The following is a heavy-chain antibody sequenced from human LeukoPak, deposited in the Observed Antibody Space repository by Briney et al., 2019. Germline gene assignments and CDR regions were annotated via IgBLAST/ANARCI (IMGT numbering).Heavy chain of an antibody. CDR1: GGSISGHY. Sequence: SETLSLTCTVSGGSISGHYWSWIRQPPGKGLEWIGHIYYSGSTSYNPSLRSRVTMSVGTSKTQFSLNLNSVTAADTAVYYCARAPQNYYMDVWGKGTTVTVS. CDR2: IYYSGST. D-gene: IGHD1-14*01. J-gene: IGHJ6*03. CDR3: ARAPQNYYMDV. V-gene: IGHV4-59*11.